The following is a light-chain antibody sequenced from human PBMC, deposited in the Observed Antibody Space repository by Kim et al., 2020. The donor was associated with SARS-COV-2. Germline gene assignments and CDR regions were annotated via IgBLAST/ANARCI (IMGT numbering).Light chain of an antibody. CDR3: QQRSRWTRLT. CDR2: DVS. CDR1: QSVSDY. Sequence: EIALTQSPATLSLSPGERATLSCRASQSVSDYLAWYKQKPGQAPRLLIYDVSNRNTGVPARFIGSGSGTDFTLTIRSLEPEDSAVYYCQQRSRWTRLTFGGGTRVHIK. J-gene: IGKJ4*01. V-gene: IGKV3-11*01.